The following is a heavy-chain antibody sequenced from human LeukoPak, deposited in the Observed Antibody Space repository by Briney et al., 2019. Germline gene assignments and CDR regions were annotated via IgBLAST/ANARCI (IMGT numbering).Heavy chain of an antibody. CDR3: TTGIDDEGGY. CDR2: IKTNAEGGTL. D-gene: IGHD3-3*02. J-gene: IGHJ4*02. Sequence: GGSLRLSCAASGFTYSNVWMDWVRQAPGKGLEWVGRIKTNAEGGTLDYTAPVKGRFTISRDDSKNTLYLQMDSLEVEDTGMYYCTTGIDDEGGYWGQGTLVTVSS. V-gene: IGHV3-15*07. CDR1: GFTYSNVW.